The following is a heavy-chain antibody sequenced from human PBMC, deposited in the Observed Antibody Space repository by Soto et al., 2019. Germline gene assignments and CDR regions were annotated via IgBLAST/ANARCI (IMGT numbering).Heavy chain of an antibody. CDR1: GGIFSSKT. J-gene: IGHJ4*02. D-gene: IGHD2-21*02. CDR2: IIPLFGTA. Sequence: QVYLVQSGAEVKKPGSSVKISCKASGGIFSSKTINWVRQAAGQGLEWMGGIIPLFGTATYAEKFQGRVSSTADKSTKTEYMELTSPRSEDTAVYYSASKAACGGDCYAFDSWGQGTLVTVSS. CDR3: ASKAACGGDCYAFDS. V-gene: IGHV1-69*06.